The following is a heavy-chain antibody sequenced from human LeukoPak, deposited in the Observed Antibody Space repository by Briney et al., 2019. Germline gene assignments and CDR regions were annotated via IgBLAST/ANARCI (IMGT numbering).Heavy chain of an antibody. D-gene: IGHD3-3*01. CDR1: GGSISSSSYY. Sequence: SETLSLTCTVSGGSISSSSYYWGWIRQPPGKGLEWIGSIYYSGSTYYNPSLKSRVTISVDTSKNQFSLKLSSVTAADTAVYYCARELRFLDYYYYYYMDVWGKGTTVTVSS. J-gene: IGHJ6*03. CDR2: IYYSGST. CDR3: ARELRFLDYYYYYYMDV. V-gene: IGHV4-39*07.